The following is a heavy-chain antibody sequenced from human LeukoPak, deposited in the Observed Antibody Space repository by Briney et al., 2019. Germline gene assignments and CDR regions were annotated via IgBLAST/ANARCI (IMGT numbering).Heavy chain of an antibody. CDR3: ARDPNYYDGNDAFDI. V-gene: IGHV4-59*12. D-gene: IGHD3-22*01. CDR2: IYYSGST. J-gene: IGHJ3*02. Sequence: SETLSLTCTVSGGSISSYYWSWIRQPPGKGLEWIGYIYYSGSTNYNPSLKSRVTMSVDTSKNQFSLKLSSVTAADTAVYYCARDPNYYDGNDAFDIWGQGTMVTVSS. CDR1: GGSISSYY.